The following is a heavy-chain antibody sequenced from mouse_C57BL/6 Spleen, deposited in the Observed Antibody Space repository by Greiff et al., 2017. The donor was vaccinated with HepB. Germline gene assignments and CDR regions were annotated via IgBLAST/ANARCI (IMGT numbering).Heavy chain of an antibody. D-gene: IGHD6-1*01. CDR3: ARQPYYFDY. Sequence: VQLQESGPELVKPGASVKISCKASGYAFSSSWMNWVKQRPGKGLEWIGRIYPGDGDTNYNGKFKGKATLTADKSSSTAYMQLSSLTSEDSAVYFCARQPYYFDYWGQGTTLTVSS. CDR1: GYAFSSSW. CDR2: IYPGDGDT. V-gene: IGHV1-82*01. J-gene: IGHJ2*01.